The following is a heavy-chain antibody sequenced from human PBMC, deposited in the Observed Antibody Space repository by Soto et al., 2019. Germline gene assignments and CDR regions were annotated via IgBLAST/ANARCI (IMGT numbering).Heavy chain of an antibody. CDR1: EFTFNNYA. J-gene: IGHJ6*02. CDR3: AKVESYDFWGGYDYYDYSHYGMDV. V-gene: IGHV3-23*01. Sequence: LRLSCAASEFTFNNYAMTWVRQTPGKGLEWVAGISGPGGRTYYADSVKGRFTISRDNSKNTLFLQMNGLRGEDTAVYYCAKVESYDFWGGYDYYDYSHYGMDVWGQGTTVTVSS. CDR2: ISGPGGRT. D-gene: IGHD3-3*01.